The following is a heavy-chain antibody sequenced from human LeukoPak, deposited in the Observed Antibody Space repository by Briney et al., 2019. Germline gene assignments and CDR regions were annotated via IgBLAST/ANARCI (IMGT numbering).Heavy chain of an antibody. Sequence: GGSLRLSCEASGFTFSRYWMHWVRQAPGKGLVWVSRVNNDGSGANYADSVKGRFIISRDNAKNALYLQMSSLRAEDTAVYYCAKDIVDTAMVLDYWGQGTLVTVSS. CDR3: AKDIVDTAMVLDY. CDR1: GFTFSRYW. CDR2: VNNDGSGA. V-gene: IGHV3-74*01. D-gene: IGHD5-18*01. J-gene: IGHJ4*02.